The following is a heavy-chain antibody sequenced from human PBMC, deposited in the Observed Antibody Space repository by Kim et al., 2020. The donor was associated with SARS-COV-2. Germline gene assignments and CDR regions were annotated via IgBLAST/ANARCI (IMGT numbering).Heavy chain of an antibody. Sequence: GGSLRLSCAASGFTFSSYAMSWVRQAPGKGLEWVSAISGSGGSTYYADSVKGRFTISRDNSKNTLYLQMNSLRAEDTAVYYCAKDGGLFYCSSTSCYPTPLFDYWGQGTLVTVSS. CDR1: GFTFSSYA. CDR3: AKDGGLFYCSSTSCYPTPLFDY. D-gene: IGHD2-2*01. J-gene: IGHJ4*02. V-gene: IGHV3-23*01. CDR2: ISGSGGST.